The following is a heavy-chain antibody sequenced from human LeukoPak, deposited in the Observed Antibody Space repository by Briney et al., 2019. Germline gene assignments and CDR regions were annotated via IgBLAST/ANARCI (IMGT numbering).Heavy chain of an antibody. Sequence: ASVKVSCKASGYTFTSYDINCVRQATGQGLEWMGRMNPNSGNTGYAQKFQGRVTITRNTSISTAYMELSSLRSEDTAVYYCARGVYSSGSYYYYYYYMDVWGKGTTVTVSS. CDR2: MNPNSGNT. D-gene: IGHD6-19*01. CDR3: ARGVYSSGSYYYYYYYMDV. CDR1: GYTFTSYD. J-gene: IGHJ6*03. V-gene: IGHV1-8*03.